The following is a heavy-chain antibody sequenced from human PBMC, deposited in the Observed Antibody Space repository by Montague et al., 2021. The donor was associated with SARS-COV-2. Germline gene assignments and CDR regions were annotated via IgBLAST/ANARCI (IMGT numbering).Heavy chain of an antibody. CDR2: IYNSGST. CDR1: GGSISGYY. V-gene: IGHV4-4*07. D-gene: IGHD1-20*01. Sequence: SETLSLTCTVSGGSISGYYWSWFRQSAGKGLEWIGRIYNSGSTSXNPSLKSRATMSVDTSKNQFSLKLSSVTAADTAVYYCVRDQGRSNWNYPDYWGQGTLVTVSS. J-gene: IGHJ4*02. CDR3: VRDQGRSNWNYPDY.